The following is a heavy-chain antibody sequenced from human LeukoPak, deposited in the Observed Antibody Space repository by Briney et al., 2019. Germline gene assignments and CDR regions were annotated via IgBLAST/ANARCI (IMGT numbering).Heavy chain of an antibody. CDR1: GGSCSCYY. CDR2: INHSGST. CDR3: ARGTAYQHIPYYYYYYMDV. J-gene: IGHJ6*03. V-gene: IGHV4-34*01. D-gene: IGHD2-2*01. Sequence: SETLSLTCAVYGGSCSCYYWSWIRQPPGKGLEWIGEINHSGSTNYNPSLKSRVTISVETSKNQFSLKLSSVTAADTAVYYCARGTAYQHIPYYYYYYMDVWGKGTTVTVSS.